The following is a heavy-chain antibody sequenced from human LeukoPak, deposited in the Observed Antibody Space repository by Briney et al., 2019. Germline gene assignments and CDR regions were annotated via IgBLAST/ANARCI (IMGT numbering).Heavy chain of an antibody. CDR2: LSSTGYYI. V-gene: IGHV3-21*01. CDR1: GFTFSSYA. Sequence: PGGSLRLSCAASGFTFSSYAMSWVRQAPGKGLEWVSSLSSTGYYIYHADSVKGRFTISRDNAKNSLYLQTNSLRAEDTAVYYCAREIPPDAFDFWGQGTMVTVSS. J-gene: IGHJ3*01. CDR3: AREIPPDAFDF. D-gene: IGHD2-21*01.